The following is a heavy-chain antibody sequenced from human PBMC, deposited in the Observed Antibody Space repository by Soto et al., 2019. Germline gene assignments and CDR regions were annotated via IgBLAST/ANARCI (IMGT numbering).Heavy chain of an antibody. V-gene: IGHV4-61*01. CDR2: IYYSGST. J-gene: IGHJ6*02. CDR3: ARDTITATPADYYGMDV. D-gene: IGHD1-20*01. CDR1: GGSVSSGSYY. Sequence: SETLSLTCTVSGGSVSSGSYYWSWIRQPPGKGLEWIGYIYYSGSTNYNPSLKSRVTISVDTSKNQFSLKLSSVTAADTAVYYCARDTITATPADYYGMDVRGQGTTVTVSS.